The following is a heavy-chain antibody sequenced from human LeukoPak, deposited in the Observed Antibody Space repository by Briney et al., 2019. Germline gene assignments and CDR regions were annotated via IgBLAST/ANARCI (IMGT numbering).Heavy chain of an antibody. CDR1: GGSISSYY. CDR3: ARAPGPYCGGDCQGPFDY. V-gene: IGHV4-59*01. CDR2: IYYSGST. J-gene: IGHJ4*02. Sequence: SETLSLTCTVSGGSISSYYWSWIRQPQGKELEWIGDIYYSGSTNYNPSLKSRVTISVDTSKNQFSLKLSSVTAADTAVYYCARAPGPYCGGDCQGPFDYWGQGTLVTVSS. D-gene: IGHD2-21*02.